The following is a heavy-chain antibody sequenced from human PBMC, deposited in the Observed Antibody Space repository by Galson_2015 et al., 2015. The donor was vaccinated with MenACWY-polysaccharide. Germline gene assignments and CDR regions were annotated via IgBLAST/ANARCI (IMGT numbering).Heavy chain of an antibody. D-gene: IGHD3-22*01. V-gene: IGHV1-8*01. Sequence: CKASGYSFSSYDIHWVRQTTGQGLEWMGWMNPNSSNTGYAQKFQGRVTMTRNTSISIAYMELSSLRSEDTAVYYCARGGKYYYDSSGYLNWFDPWGQGTLVTVSS. CDR1: GYSFSSYD. J-gene: IGHJ5*02. CDR3: ARGGKYYYDSSGYLNWFDP. CDR2: MNPNSSNT.